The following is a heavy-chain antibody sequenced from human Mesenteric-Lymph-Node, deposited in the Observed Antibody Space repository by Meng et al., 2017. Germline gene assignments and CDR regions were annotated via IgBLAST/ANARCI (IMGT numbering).Heavy chain of an antibody. D-gene: IGHD4-17*01. CDR2: ISGSGGST. CDR3: AREATVTFDFDY. J-gene: IGHJ4*02. CDR1: GFTFSSYA. V-gene: IGHV3-23*01. Sequence: GESLKISCAASGFTFSSYAMSWVRQAPGKGLEWVSAISGSGGSTYYADSVKGRFTISRDNAKNSLYLQMNSLRAEDTAVYYCAREATVTFDFDYWGQGTLVTVSS.